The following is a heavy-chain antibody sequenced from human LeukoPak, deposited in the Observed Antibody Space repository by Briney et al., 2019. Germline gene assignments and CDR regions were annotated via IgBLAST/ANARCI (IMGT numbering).Heavy chain of an antibody. J-gene: IGHJ4*02. V-gene: IGHV3-23*01. CDR2: ISNSGGST. CDR1: GITFSSYA. Sequence: GGSLRLSCVASGITFSSYAMSWVRQAPGKGLQWVSAISNSGGSTYYADSVKGRFTISRDNAKNTLYLQMNSLRAEDTAVYYCARALYSSGWYPDYWGQGTLVTVSS. CDR3: ARALYSSGWYPDY. D-gene: IGHD6-19*01.